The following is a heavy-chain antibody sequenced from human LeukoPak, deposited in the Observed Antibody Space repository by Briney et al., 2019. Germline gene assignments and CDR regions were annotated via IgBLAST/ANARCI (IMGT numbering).Heavy chain of an antibody. D-gene: IGHD5-24*01. V-gene: IGHV3-74*01. CDR3: ARDSSGWLQLSSTFDY. J-gene: IGHJ4*02. CDR1: GNYW. Sequence: GGSLRLSCAASGNYWMHWVRQAPGKGLVWVSHINSDGSWTSYADSVKGRFTISRDNTRNTLYLQMNSLRVEDTAVYYCARDSSGWLQLSSTFDYWGQGTLVTVSS. CDR2: INSDGSWT.